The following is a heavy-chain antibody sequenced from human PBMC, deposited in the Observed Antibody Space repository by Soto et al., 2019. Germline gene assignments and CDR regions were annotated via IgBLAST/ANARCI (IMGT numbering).Heavy chain of an antibody. V-gene: IGHV1-69*13. CDR2: IIPIFGTA. CDR3: ARGGYSSSWKYDY. D-gene: IGHD6-13*01. J-gene: IGHJ4*02. Sequence: ASVKVSCKASGGTFSSYAISWVRQAPGQGLEWMGGIIPIFGTANYAQKFQGRVTITADESTSTAYMELSSLRSEDTAVYYCARGGYSSSWKYDYWGQGTLVTVSS. CDR1: GGTFSSYA.